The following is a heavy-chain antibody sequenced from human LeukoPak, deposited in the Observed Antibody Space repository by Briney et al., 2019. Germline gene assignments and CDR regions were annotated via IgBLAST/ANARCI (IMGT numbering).Heavy chain of an antibody. CDR3: ASRTGSSSTFHY. J-gene: IGHJ4*02. CDR1: GGSISSSSYY. D-gene: IGHD6-13*01. CDR2: NYYSESP. Sequence: SETLSLTCTVSGGSISSSSYYWSWIRQPPGKGLEWIGYNYYSESPNYNPSLKSRVTISVDTSKNQFSLKLSSVTAADTAVYYCASRTGSSSTFHYWGQGTLVTVSS. V-gene: IGHV4-61*01.